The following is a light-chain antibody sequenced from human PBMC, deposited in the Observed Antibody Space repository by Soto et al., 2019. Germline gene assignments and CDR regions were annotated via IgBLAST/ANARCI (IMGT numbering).Light chain of an antibody. CDR2: EVT. Sequence: QSALTQPPTASGSPGQSVTSACTGTSSDVGAYIYVSWYQQHPGKAPKLMIYEVTKRPSGVPDRFSGSKSGNTASLTVYGLQADDEADYYCSSYAGSNTVVFGGGTKVTVL. V-gene: IGLV2-8*01. CDR3: SSYAGSNTVV. CDR1: SSDVGAYIY. J-gene: IGLJ2*01.